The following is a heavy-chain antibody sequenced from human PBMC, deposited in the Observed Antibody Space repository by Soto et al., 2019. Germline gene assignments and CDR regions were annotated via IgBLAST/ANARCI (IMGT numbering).Heavy chain of an antibody. V-gene: IGHV4-59*08. Sequence: QMQLQESGPGLVKPSETLSLTCSVSGGSISSYYWSWIRQPPGEGLEWIGHIYNSGTTNFNPSLKGRVAISVDTSKNQFSLKLCSVTAADTAVYYCASAYCGDYCAVASFDYWGQGTLVTVSS. CDR3: ASAYCGDYCAVASFDY. D-gene: IGHD2-21*01. CDR2: IYNSGTT. CDR1: GGSISSYY. J-gene: IGHJ4*02.